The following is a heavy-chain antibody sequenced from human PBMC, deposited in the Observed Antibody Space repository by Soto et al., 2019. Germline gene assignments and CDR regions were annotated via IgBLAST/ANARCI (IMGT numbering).Heavy chain of an antibody. CDR1: GFTFSSYW. CDR3: LTYLRIAAAGPKGGY. CDR2: INSDGSST. Sequence: PGGSLRLSCAASGFTFSSYWMHWVRQAPGKGLVWVSRINSDGSSTSYADSVKGRFTISRDNAKNTLYLQMNSLRAEDTAVYYCLTYLRIAAAGPKGGYWGQGTLVTVSS. J-gene: IGHJ4*02. D-gene: IGHD6-13*01. V-gene: IGHV3-74*01.